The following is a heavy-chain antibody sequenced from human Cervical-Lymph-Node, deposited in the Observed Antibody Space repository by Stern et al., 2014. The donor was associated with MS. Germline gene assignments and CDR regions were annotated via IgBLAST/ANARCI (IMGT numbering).Heavy chain of an antibody. Sequence: EVQLVESGAEVKKPGESLKISCKGSGYSFTSYWIGWVRQMPGKGLEWMGINYYGDSGTSYSPSFQGQVTISADKSISTAYLQWSSLKASDTAMYYCARHCGFRPGCIDYWGQGTLVTVSS. CDR3: ARHCGFRPGCIDY. J-gene: IGHJ4*02. D-gene: IGHD2-21*01. V-gene: IGHV5-51*01. CDR1: GYSFTSYW. CDR2: NYYGDSGT.